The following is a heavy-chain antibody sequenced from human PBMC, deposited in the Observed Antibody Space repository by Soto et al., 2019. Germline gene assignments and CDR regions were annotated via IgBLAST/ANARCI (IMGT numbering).Heavy chain of an antibody. V-gene: IGHV3-23*01. Sequence: WLSXRLSCSSSVFTFTTYSIVWFRHSPGKGLEWVSAISGSGGITYYADSVKGRFTISRDNSKNTLFLQMSSLSAEDTAVYFCEKNDEEVASNVYGYWGQGTLVNV. D-gene: IGHD6-19*01. CDR3: EKNDEEVASNVYGY. CDR1: VFTFTTYS. J-gene: IGHJ4*02. CDR2: ISGSGGIT.